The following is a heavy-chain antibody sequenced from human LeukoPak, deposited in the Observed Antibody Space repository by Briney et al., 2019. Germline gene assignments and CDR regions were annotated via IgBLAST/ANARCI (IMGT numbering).Heavy chain of an antibody. Sequence: ASVKVSCKASGYTFTSYGISWVRQAPGQGLEWMGWISAYNGNTNYAQKFQGRVTMTEDTSTDTAYMELSSLRSEDTAVYYCATDQVGAMGFDPWGQGTLVTVSS. J-gene: IGHJ5*02. D-gene: IGHD1-26*01. V-gene: IGHV1-18*01. CDR2: ISAYNGNT. CDR3: ATDQVGAMGFDP. CDR1: GYTFTSYG.